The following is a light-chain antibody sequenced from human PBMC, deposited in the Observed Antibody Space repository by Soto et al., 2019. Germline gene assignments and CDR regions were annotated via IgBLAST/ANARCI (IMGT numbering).Light chain of an antibody. CDR3: QQYYSYHWT. Sequence: AIRMTQSPSSFSASTGDRVTITCRASQGISSYLAWYQQKPGKAPKLLIYAASTLQSGVPSRFSGSGSGTDLTLTISCLQSEDFAPYYCQQYYSYHWTFGQGTKVEIK. J-gene: IGKJ1*01. CDR2: AAS. V-gene: IGKV1-8*01. CDR1: QGISSY.